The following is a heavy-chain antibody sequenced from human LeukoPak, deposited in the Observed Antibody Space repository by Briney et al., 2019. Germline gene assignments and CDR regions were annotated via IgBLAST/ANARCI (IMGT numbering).Heavy chain of an antibody. CDR3: ARTMVWGGKDV. J-gene: IGHJ6*02. V-gene: IGHV4-59*01. D-gene: IGHD3-10*01. Sequence: SETLSLTCTVSGGSISSYYWSWIRQPPGKGLEWIGYIYYSGSTNYNPSLKSRVTISVDTSKNQFSLKLSSVTAADTAVYYCARTMVWGGKDVWGQGTTVTVSS. CDR1: GGSISSYY. CDR2: IYYSGST.